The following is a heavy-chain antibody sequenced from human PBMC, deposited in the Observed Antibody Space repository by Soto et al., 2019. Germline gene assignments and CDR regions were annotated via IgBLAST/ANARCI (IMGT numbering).Heavy chain of an antibody. J-gene: IGHJ3*02. CDR2: IIPIFGTA. CDR1: VGTFSSYA. CDR3: AISYYDSSGNPGQAFDI. Sequence: SVKVSCKASVGTFSSYAISWVRQAPGQGLEWMGGIIPIFGTANYAQKFQGRVTITADESTSTAYMELSSLRSEDTAVYYCAISYYDSSGNPGQAFDIWGQGTMVTVSS. D-gene: IGHD3-22*01. V-gene: IGHV1-69*13.